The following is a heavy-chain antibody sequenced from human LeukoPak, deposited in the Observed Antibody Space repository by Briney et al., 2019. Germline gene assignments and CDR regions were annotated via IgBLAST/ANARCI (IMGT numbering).Heavy chain of an antibody. CDR1: GGSISSGSYY. V-gene: IGHV4-61*02. CDR2: IYTSGST. D-gene: IGHD6-13*01. Sequence: PSETLSLTCTVSGGSISSGSYYWSWIRQPAGKGLEWIGRIYTSGSTNYNPFLKSRVTISVDTSKNQFSLKLSSVTAADTAVYYCARGVAAPWKTPYYYYMDVWGKGTTVTVSS. J-gene: IGHJ6*03. CDR3: ARGVAAPWKTPYYYYMDV.